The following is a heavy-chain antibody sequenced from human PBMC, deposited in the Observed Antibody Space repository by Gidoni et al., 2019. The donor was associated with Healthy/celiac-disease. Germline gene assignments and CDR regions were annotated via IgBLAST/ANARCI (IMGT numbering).Heavy chain of an antibody. Sequence: QVQLQASGPGLVKPSETLSLPCTVSGGSISSYYWSWIRQPAGKGLEWIGRILTSGSTNYNPSLKSRVTMSVDTSKNQFSLKLRSVTAADTAVYYCARSKGYSSSGWFDPWGQGTLVTVSS. CDR3: ARSKGYSSSGWFDP. CDR1: GGSISSYY. D-gene: IGHD6-6*01. J-gene: IGHJ5*02. V-gene: IGHV4-4*07. CDR2: ILTSGST.